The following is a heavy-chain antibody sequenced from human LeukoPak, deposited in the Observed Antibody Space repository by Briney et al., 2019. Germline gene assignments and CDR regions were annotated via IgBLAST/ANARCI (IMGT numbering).Heavy chain of an antibody. V-gene: IGHV1-18*01. CDR3: ARDLYGDSSYYYYYYGMDV. Sequence: GASVKVSCKASGYTFTSYGISWVRQAPGQGLEWMGWISAYNGNTNYAQKLQGRVTMTTDTSTSTAYMELRSLRSDDTAVYYCARDLYGDSSYYYYYYGMDVWGQGTTVTVSS. CDR1: GYTFTSYG. D-gene: IGHD4-17*01. CDR2: ISAYNGNT. J-gene: IGHJ6*02.